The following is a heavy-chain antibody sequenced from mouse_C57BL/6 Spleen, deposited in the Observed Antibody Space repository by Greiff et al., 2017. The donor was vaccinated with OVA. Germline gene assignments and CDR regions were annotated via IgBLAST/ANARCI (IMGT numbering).Heavy chain of an antibody. J-gene: IGHJ2*01. D-gene: IGHD1-1*01. CDR3: ARKDYGSSSFDY. Sequence: QFPLKESVPELVRPGASVQISCKAPGYTFTRPWMQWVRQRPGPGLEWIGELFPGSGSPYYNEKFKGKATLTVDTSSSTASMQLSSLTSEDSAVYFCARKDYGSSSFDYWGQGTTLTVSS. V-gene: IGHV1-56*01. CDR2: LFPGSGSP. CDR1: GYTFTRPW.